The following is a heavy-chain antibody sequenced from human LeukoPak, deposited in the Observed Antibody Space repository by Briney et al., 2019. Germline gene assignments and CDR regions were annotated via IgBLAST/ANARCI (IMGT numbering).Heavy chain of an antibody. J-gene: IGHJ4*02. V-gene: IGHV5-51*01. D-gene: IGHD5-18*01. CDR1: GYSFTTYW. CDR2: IDPSDSDT. Sequence: GESLKISCKASGYSFTTYWIGWVRQMPGKGLEWMGIIDPSDSDTRYTPSFQGQVTISADKSLTTAYLQWNSLKASDTALYYCARQTAMGRSGDYWGQGALVTVSS. CDR3: ARQTAMGRSGDY.